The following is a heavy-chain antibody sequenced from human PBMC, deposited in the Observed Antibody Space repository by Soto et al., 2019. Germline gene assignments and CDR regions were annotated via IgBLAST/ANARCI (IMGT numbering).Heavy chain of an antibody. CDR1: GFTFSSYA. V-gene: IGHV3-23*01. CDR2: ISGSGGST. J-gene: IGHJ1*01. D-gene: IGHD6-19*01. CDR3: AKGLRYSSCWYLAEYFQH. Sequence: EVQLLESGGGLVQPGGSLRLSCAASGFTFSSYAMSWVRQAPGKGLEWVSAISGSGGSTYYADSVKGRFTISRDNSKNTLYLQMNSLRAEDTAVYYCAKGLRYSSCWYLAEYFQHWGQGTLVTVSS.